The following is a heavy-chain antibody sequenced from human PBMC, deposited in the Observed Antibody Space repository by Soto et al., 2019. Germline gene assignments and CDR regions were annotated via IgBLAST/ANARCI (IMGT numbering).Heavy chain of an antibody. V-gene: IGHV3-11*01. CDR3: ARVRGIQLWLTYAFDI. J-gene: IGHJ3*02. CDR2: ISSSGSTI. Sequence: PGGSLRLSCAASGFTFSDYYMSWIRQAPGKGLEWVSYISSSGSTIYYADSVKGRFTISRDNAKNSLYLQMNSLRAEDTAVYYCARVRGIQLWLTYAFDIWGQGTMVTVSS. CDR1: GFTFSDYY. D-gene: IGHD5-18*01.